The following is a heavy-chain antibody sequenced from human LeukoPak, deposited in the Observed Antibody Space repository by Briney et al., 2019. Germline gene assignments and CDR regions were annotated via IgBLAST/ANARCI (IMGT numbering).Heavy chain of an antibody. CDR2: IYHSGNT. Sequence: SETLSLTCAVSGYSISSGYYWGWIRQPPGKGLEGIGSIYHSGNTYYNPSLKSRVTISVDTSKNQFALTRSSVTAGDTAVYYCARDRGVWYFALWGRGTLVIVSS. D-gene: IGHD3-10*01. CDR3: ARDRGVWYFAL. V-gene: IGHV4-38-2*02. CDR1: GYSISSGYY. J-gene: IGHJ2*01.